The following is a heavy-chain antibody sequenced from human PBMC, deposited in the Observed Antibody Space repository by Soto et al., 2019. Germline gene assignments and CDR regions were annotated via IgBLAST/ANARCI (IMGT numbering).Heavy chain of an antibody. CDR2: MNPNSGNT. J-gene: IGHJ4*02. Sequence: QVQLVQSGAEVKKPGASVKVSCKASGYTFTSYDINWVRQATGQGLEWMGWMNPNSGNTGYAQKFQGRVTMTRNTAISTAYMELSSLRSEDTAVYYCARAGYCSGGSCDHPPGDYWGQGTLVTVSS. CDR3: ARAGYCSGGSCDHPPGDY. CDR1: GYTFTSYD. D-gene: IGHD2-15*01. V-gene: IGHV1-8*01.